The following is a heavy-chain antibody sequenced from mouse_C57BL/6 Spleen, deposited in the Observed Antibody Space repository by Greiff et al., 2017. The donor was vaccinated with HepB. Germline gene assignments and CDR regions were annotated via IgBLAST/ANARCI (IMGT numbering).Heavy chain of an antibody. D-gene: IGHD2-4*01. CDR3: SIYYDYPFAY. V-gene: IGHV1-64*01. J-gene: IGHJ3*01. Sequence: QVQLKQSGAELVKPGASVKLSCKASGYTFTSYWMHWVKQRPGQGLEWIGMIHPNSGSTNYNEKFKSKATLTVDKSSSTAYMQLSSLTSEDSAVYYCSIYYDYPFAYWGQGTLVTVSA. CDR1: GYTFTSYW. CDR2: IHPNSGST.